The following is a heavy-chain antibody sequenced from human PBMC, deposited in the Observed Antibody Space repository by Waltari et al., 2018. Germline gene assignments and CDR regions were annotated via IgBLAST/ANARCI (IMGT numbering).Heavy chain of an antibody. D-gene: IGHD1-1*01. CDR3: ARDNNPYAHYFDY. Sequence: QVQLVESGGGVVQPGRSLRLSCAASGFTFSTYGMHWVRQAPGKGLEWVAVIRNDGSNKYYAGSVKGRFTISRDNSKNKMYLQMNSLRAEDTAVYYCARDNNPYAHYFDYWGQGRLVTVSS. CDR2: IRNDGSNK. CDR1: GFTFSTYG. J-gene: IGHJ4*02. V-gene: IGHV3-33*01.